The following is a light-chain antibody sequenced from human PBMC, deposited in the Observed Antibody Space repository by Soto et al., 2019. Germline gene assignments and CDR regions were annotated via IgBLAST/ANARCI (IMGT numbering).Light chain of an antibody. CDR1: QSISSY. Sequence: DIQMTQSPSSLSASVGDRVTITCRASQSISSYLNWYQQKPGKAPKLLIYAASSLQSGVPSRFSGSESGTEFTLTISSLQPEDFATYYCQQLNTYPLTFGGGTKVDIK. J-gene: IGKJ4*01. CDR3: QQLNTYPLT. CDR2: AAS. V-gene: IGKV1-9*01.